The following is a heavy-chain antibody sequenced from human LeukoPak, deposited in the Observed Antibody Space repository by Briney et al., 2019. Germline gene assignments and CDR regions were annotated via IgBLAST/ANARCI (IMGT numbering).Heavy chain of an antibody. V-gene: IGHV3-15*01. J-gene: IGHJ4*02. CDR1: GFTFTNAW. CDR2: IKSKGDGETK. CDR3: TTDRGLTMIRGVLVD. D-gene: IGHD3-10*01. Sequence: GGSLRLSCAASGFTFTNAWMTWVRQAPGKGLEWVGRIKSKGDGETKDYAEPVKGRFSMSRDYSEATMYLQIYGLEAEDTAVYYCTTDRGLTMIRGVLVDWGLGALVTVSS.